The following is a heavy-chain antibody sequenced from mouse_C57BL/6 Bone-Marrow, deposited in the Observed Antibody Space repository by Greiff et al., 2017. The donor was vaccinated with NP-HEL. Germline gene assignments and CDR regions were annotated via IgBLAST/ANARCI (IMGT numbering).Heavy chain of an antibody. CDR3: ASPYEYIVAGFAY. CDR1: GFTFSSYG. V-gene: IGHV5-6*01. Sequence: EVKLLESGGDLVKPGGSLKLSCAASGFTFSSYGMSWVRQTPDKRLEWVATISSGGSYTYYPDSVKGRFTISRDNAKNTLYLQMSSLKSEDTAMFGCASPYEYIVAGFAYWGQGTLVTVSA. J-gene: IGHJ3*01. CDR2: ISSGGSYT. D-gene: IGHD2-4*01.